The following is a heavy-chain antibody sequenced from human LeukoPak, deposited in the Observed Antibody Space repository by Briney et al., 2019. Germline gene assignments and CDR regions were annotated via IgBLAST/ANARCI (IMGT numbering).Heavy chain of an antibody. V-gene: IGHV3-23*01. CDR3: AKDAGYSSGWYGNWFDP. D-gene: IGHD6-19*01. Sequence: GGSLRLSCAASGFNFSSYAMSWVRQAPGKGLEWVSAISGSGGSTYYADSVKGRFTISRDNSKNTLYLQMNSLRAEDTAVYYCAKDAGYSSGWYGNWFDPWGQGTLVTVSS. J-gene: IGHJ5*02. CDR2: ISGSGGST. CDR1: GFNFSSYA.